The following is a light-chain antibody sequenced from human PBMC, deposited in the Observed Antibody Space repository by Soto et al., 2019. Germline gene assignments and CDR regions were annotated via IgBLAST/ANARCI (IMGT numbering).Light chain of an antibody. CDR2: YIS. Sequence: EIVMPQSPATLSVSPGETASLSCRASQSAGNFLAWYQQKPGQAPRLLIYYISTRATGIPARFSGSGSGTEFTLTINSLQSEDSAVYYCQQHNQWPITFGQGTRLEI. CDR3: QQHNQWPIT. V-gene: IGKV3D-15*01. J-gene: IGKJ5*01. CDR1: QSAGNF.